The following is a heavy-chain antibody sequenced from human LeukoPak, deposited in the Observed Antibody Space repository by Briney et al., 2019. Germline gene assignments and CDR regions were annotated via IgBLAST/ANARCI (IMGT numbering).Heavy chain of an antibody. Sequence: GGSLRLSCAASGLSFSNYDMSWVRQAPGKGLEGVSSIINFSSYVNYAHSVKGRFIISRDNAKNSLYLQMNSLRAEDTAVYYCARRGAIFWYMDVWGKGTTVTVSS. V-gene: IGHV3-21*06. J-gene: IGHJ6*03. CDR2: IINFSSYV. CDR1: GLSFSNYD. CDR3: ARRGAIFWYMDV. D-gene: IGHD3-3*01.